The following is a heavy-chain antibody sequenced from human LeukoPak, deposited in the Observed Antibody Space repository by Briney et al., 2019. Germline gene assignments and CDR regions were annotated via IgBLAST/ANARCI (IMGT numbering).Heavy chain of an antibody. CDR2: IYSGGST. D-gene: IGHD4-17*01. CDR3: ARWYGDYGDAFDI. Sequence: GGSLRLSCAASGFTVSSNYVSWVRQAPGKGLEWVSVIYSGGSTYYADSVKGRFTISRDNSKNTLYLQMNSLRAEDTAVYYCARWYGDYGDAFDIWGQGTMVTVSS. V-gene: IGHV3-53*01. J-gene: IGHJ3*02. CDR1: GFTVSSNY.